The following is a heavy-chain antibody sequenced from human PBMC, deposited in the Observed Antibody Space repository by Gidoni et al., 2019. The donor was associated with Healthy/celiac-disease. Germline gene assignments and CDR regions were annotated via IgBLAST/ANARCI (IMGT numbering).Heavy chain of an antibody. CDR1: GGSFSGYY. D-gene: IGHD3-22*01. J-gene: IGHJ4*02. Sequence: QVQLQQWGAGLLKPSETLSLTCAVYGGSFSGYYWSWIRQPPGKGLEWIGEINHSGSTNYNPSLKSRVTISVDTSKNQFSLKLSSVTAADTAVYYCARVIFHDSSGYLTKDGYYFDYWGQGTLVTVSS. V-gene: IGHV4-34*01. CDR2: INHSGST. CDR3: ARVIFHDSSGYLTKDGYYFDY.